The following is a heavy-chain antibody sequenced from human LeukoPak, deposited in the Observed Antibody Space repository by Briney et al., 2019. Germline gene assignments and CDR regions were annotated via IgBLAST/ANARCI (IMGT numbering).Heavy chain of an antibody. V-gene: IGHV4-38-2*02. D-gene: IGHD3-22*01. CDR3: ARPYDSSGLDFDY. CDR1: GYSISSGYY. J-gene: IGHJ4*02. CDR2: IYHSGST. Sequence: SETLSLTCTVSGYSISSGYYWGWIRQPPGKGLEWIGSIYHSGSTYYNPSLKSRVTISVDTSKNQFSLKLSSVTAADTAVYYCARPYDSSGLDFDYWGQGTLVTVSS.